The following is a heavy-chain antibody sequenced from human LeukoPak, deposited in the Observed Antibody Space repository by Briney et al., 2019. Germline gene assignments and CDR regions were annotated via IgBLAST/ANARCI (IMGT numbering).Heavy chain of an antibody. Sequence: SVKVSCKASGYPFTSYYMHWVRQAPGQGLEWMGGIIPIFGTANYAQKFQGRVTITTDESTSTAYMELSSLRSEDTAVYYCASEHDFPFDYWGQGTLVTVSS. V-gene: IGHV1-69*05. CDR2: IIPIFGTA. J-gene: IGHJ4*02. CDR1: GYPFTSYY. D-gene: IGHD2/OR15-2a*01. CDR3: ASEHDFPFDY.